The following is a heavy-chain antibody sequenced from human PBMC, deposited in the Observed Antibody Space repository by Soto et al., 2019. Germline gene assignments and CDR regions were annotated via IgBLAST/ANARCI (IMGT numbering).Heavy chain of an antibody. CDR2: IYHSGST. D-gene: IGHD3-3*01. Sequence: PSETLSLTCAVSGGSISSGGYSWSWIRQPPGKGLEWIGYIYHSGSTYYNPSLKSRVTISVDRSKNQFSLKLSSVTAADTAVYYCARASSGDFWSGYYPLDAFDIWGQGTMVTVSS. CDR3: ARASSGDFWSGYYPLDAFDI. J-gene: IGHJ3*02. CDR1: GGSISSGGYS. V-gene: IGHV4-30-2*01.